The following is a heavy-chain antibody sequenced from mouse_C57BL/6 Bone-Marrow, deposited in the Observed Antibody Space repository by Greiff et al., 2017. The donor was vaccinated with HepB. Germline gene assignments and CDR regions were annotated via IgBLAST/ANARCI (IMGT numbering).Heavy chain of an antibody. Sequence: QVQLQQPGAELVKPGASVKLSCKASGYTFTSYWMQWVKQRPGQGLEWIGEIDPSDSYTNYNQKFKGKATLTVDTSSSTAYMQLSSLTSEDSAVYYCASNGDAIEYWGQGTSVTVSS. V-gene: IGHV1-50*01. CDR1: GYTFTSYW. CDR3: ASNGDAIEY. CDR2: IDPSDSYT. J-gene: IGHJ4*01.